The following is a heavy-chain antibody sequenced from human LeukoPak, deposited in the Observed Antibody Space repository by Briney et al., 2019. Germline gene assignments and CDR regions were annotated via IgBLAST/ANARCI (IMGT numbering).Heavy chain of an antibody. CDR1: EFTFSSYA. Sequence: GGSLRLSCAASEFTFSSYAMSWVRQAPGKGLEWVSAISGSGGSTYYADSVKGRFTISRDNSKNTLYLQMNSLRAEDTAVYYCAKRPPDKWFGEFLFDYWGQGTLVTVSS. J-gene: IGHJ4*02. CDR2: ISGSGGST. V-gene: IGHV3-23*01. CDR3: AKRPPDKWFGEFLFDY. D-gene: IGHD3-10*01.